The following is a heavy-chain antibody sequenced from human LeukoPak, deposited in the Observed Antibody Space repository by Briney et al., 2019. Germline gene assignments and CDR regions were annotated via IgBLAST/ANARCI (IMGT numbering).Heavy chain of an antibody. CDR1: GYTFTSYG. V-gene: IGHV1-18*01. J-gene: IGHJ6*02. D-gene: IGHD6-19*01. Sequence: ASVKVSCKASGYTFTSYGISWVRQAPGQGLEWMGWISAYNGNTNYAQKLQGRVTMTTDTSTSTAYMELRSLRFDDTAVYYCARESSRIAVAGKNQYYYYYGMDVWGQGTTVTVSS. CDR2: ISAYNGNT. CDR3: ARESSRIAVAGKNQYYYYYGMDV.